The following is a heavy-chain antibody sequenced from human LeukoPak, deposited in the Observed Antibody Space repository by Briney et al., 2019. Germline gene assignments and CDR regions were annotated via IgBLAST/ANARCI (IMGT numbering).Heavy chain of an antibody. J-gene: IGHJ5*02. CDR2: ISSSGSTI. Sequence: GGSLRLPCAASGVTFSDYYMSWIRQAPGKGLEWVSYISSSGSTIYYADSVKGRFTISRDNAKNSLYLQMNSLRAEDTAVYYCARENPYYYGSSGYYPLGQGTLVTVSS. V-gene: IGHV3-11*01. CDR3: ARENPYYYGSSGYYP. CDR1: GVTFSDYY. D-gene: IGHD3-22*01.